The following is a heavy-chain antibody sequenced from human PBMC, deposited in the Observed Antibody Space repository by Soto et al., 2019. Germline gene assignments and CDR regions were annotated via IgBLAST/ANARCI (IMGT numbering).Heavy chain of an antibody. CDR1: GGSISSYY. D-gene: IGHD6-13*01. V-gene: IGHV4-59*12. CDR3: ARNGGSTWYYFDS. CDR2: MYGSGST. Sequence: SETLSLTCTVSGGSISSYYWTWIRQSPGKGPEWIGNMYGSGSTNYNPSLKSRVIISADTSKNQFSLKLSSVTAADTGMYFCARNGGSTWYYFDSWGQGTVVTVSS. J-gene: IGHJ4*02.